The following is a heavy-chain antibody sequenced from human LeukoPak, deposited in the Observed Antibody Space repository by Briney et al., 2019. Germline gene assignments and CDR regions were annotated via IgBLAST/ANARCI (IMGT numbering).Heavy chain of an antibody. CDR1: GYSISSGYY. CDR3: ARQVEITIFGVVIIGWFDP. CDR2: IYHSGST. J-gene: IGHJ5*02. Sequence: PSETLSLTCAVSGYSISSGYYWGWIRQPPGKGLEWIGSIYHSGSTYYNPSLKSRVTISVDTSKNQFSLKLSSVTAADTAVYYCARQVEITIFGVVIIGWFDPWGQGTLVTVSS. V-gene: IGHV4-38-2*01. D-gene: IGHD3-3*01.